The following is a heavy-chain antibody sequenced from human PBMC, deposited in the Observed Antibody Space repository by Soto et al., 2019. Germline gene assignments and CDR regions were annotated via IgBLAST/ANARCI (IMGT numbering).Heavy chain of an antibody. V-gene: IGHV1-69*01. J-gene: IGHJ3*02. CDR3: ARSIRSTFYYGSANVNPDAHDI. Sequence: VQLVQSGAEVKKPGSSVKVSCKSSAGTFSTYSITWVRQAPGQGLEWVGGIMPMFGTTDYTQKFQGRATITADESTSTAYMELDSLTSEDTAVYYCARSIRSTFYYGSANVNPDAHDIWGQGTMVTVSS. CDR2: IMPMFGTT. CDR1: AGTFSTYS. D-gene: IGHD3-10*01.